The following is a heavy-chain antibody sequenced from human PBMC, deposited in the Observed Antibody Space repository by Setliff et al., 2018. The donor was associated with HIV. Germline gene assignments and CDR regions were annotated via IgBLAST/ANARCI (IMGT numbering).Heavy chain of an antibody. CDR1: GFIFSSYA. Sequence: GGSLRLSCAASGFIFSSYAMTWVRQAPGKGLEWVSTIRGSGSGDTTHYADFVKGRFTISRDNAKNSLYLQMNSLRAEDTAVYYCARVVGAIDACAFDVWGQGTMVTVSS. CDR2: IRGSGSGDTT. D-gene: IGHD1-26*01. J-gene: IGHJ3*01. CDR3: ARVVGAIDACAFDV. V-gene: IGHV3-23*01.